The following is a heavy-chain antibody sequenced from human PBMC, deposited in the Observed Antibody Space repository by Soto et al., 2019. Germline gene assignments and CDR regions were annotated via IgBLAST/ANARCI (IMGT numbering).Heavy chain of an antibody. J-gene: IGHJ6*02. V-gene: IGHV3-49*04. CDR3: TRDKHYDFWSGYYPQYYYYYGMDV. Sequence: PGGSLRLSCTASGFTSGDYAMSWVRQAPGKGLGWVGFIRSKAYGGTTEYAASVTGRFTISRDDSKSIAYLQMNSLKTEDTAVYYCTRDKHYDFWSGYYPQYYYYYGMDVWGQGTTVTVSS. CDR2: IRSKAYGGTT. CDR1: GFTSGDYA. D-gene: IGHD3-3*01.